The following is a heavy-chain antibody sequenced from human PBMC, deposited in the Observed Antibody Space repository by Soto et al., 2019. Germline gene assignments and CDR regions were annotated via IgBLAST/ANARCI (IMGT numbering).Heavy chain of an antibody. CDR2: IIPIFGTA. J-gene: IGHJ4*02. V-gene: IGHV1-69*01. CDR3: AGTRLGGYYGSGSYNDY. D-gene: IGHD3-10*01. Sequence: QVQLVQSGAEVKKPGSSVKVSCKASGGTFSSYAISWVRQAPGQGLEWMGGIIPIFGTANYAQQFQGRVTITADESTSTAYMELSRMKSEDTAVYYCAGTRLGGYYGSGSYNDYWGQGTLVTVSS. CDR1: GGTFSSYA.